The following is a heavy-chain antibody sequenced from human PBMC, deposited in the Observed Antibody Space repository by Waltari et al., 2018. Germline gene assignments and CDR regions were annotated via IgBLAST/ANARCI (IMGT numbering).Heavy chain of an antibody. Sequence: QVQLLQSGAEVKKPGASVKVSCKVSGYTLPELSIHWVRQSPGKGLEWMGGHDPEISESINAQEFRGRVGMSEDTTSDTAHRALSSLRSDDTAVYYCATDNHGQRGYKIWGQGTLVSISS. CDR1: GYTLPELS. V-gene: IGHV1-24*01. CDR3: ATDNHGQRGYKI. D-gene: IGHD5-12*01. CDR2: HDPEISES. J-gene: IGHJ4*02.